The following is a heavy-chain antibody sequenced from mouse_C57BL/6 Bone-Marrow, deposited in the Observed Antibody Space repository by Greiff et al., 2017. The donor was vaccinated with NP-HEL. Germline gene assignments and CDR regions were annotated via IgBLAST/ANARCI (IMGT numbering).Heavy chain of an antibody. CDR3: ASPTPYAMDY. J-gene: IGHJ4*01. Sequence: LQQSGPELVKPGASVKISCKASGYAFSSSWMNWVKQRPGKGLEWIGRIYPGDGDTNYNGKFKGKATLTADKSSSTAYMQLSSLTSEDSAVYCCASPTPYAMDYWGQGTSVTVSS. CDR2: IYPGDGDT. D-gene: IGHD2-10*01. V-gene: IGHV1-82*01. CDR1: GYAFSSSW.